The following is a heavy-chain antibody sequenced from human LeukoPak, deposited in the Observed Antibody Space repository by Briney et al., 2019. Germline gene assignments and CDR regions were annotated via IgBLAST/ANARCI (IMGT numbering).Heavy chain of an antibody. Sequence: SETLSLTCTVSGASITSGDYYWTWIRQPPGKGLEWIGYIYHSGNTYYNPSLKSRVTISVDRSRNQFSLKLTSVTAADTAVYYCARDPSSSSWYSYFDYWGQGTLVTVSS. J-gene: IGHJ4*02. D-gene: IGHD6-13*01. CDR3: ARDPSSSSWYSYFDY. CDR1: GASITSGDYY. V-gene: IGHV4-30-2*01. CDR2: IYHSGNT.